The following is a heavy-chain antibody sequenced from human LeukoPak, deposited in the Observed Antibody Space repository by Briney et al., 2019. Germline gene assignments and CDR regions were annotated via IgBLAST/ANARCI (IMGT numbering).Heavy chain of an antibody. CDR1: GFTFSSYA. D-gene: IGHD3/OR15-3a*01. CDR2: ISSNGGST. J-gene: IGHJ6*03. Sequence: GGSLRLSCAASGFTFSSYAMHWVRQSPGKGLEYVSAISSNGGSTYYANSVKGRFTISRDNSKNTLYLQMGSLRAEDMAVYYCARGDRTGPYYYYYYMDVWGKGTTVTVSS. CDR3: ARGDRTGPYYYYYYMDV. V-gene: IGHV3-64*01.